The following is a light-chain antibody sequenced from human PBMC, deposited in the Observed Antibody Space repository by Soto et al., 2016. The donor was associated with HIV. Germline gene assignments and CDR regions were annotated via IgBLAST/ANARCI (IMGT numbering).Light chain of an antibody. CDR2: ATS. CDR3: QQSDTPPYT. V-gene: IGKV1-6*01. J-gene: IGKJ2*01. CDR1: QGIKNE. Sequence: AIQMTQSPSSLSASLGDRVTITCRASQGIKNELGWYQQKPGKAPKLLIYATSSLGGGVPSRFTGSGSGTSFTLSIRSAQPEDSATYFCQQSDTPPYTFGQGTQGADQT.